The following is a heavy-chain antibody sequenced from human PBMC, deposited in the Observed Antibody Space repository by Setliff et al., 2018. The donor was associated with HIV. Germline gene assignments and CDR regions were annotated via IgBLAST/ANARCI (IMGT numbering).Heavy chain of an antibody. Sequence: SETLSLTCTVSGGSISSTSYYWGWIRQPPGTGLEWIGSISSSGNTYYNPSLKNRVTTSVDTPKNQFSLKLNSVTAADTAVYYCAKTIGRYFDIFDNWGQGTLVTVSS. D-gene: IGHD3-9*01. V-gene: IGHV4-39*01. CDR2: ISSSGNT. CDR1: GGSISSTSYY. CDR3: AKTIGRYFDIFDN. J-gene: IGHJ4*02.